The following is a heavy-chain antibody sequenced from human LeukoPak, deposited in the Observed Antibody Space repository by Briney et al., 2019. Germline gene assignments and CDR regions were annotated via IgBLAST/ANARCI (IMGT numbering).Heavy chain of an antibody. Sequence: GGSLRLSCAASGFTFSSYGMHWVRQAPGKGLEWVAVIWYDGSNKYYADSVKGRFTISRDTSKNTLYLQMNSLRAEDTAVYYCARRNRAKYSRALGAFDVWGQGTMVTVSS. V-gene: IGHV3-33*01. J-gene: IGHJ3*01. CDR1: GFTFSSYG. CDR2: IWYDGSNK. D-gene: IGHD6-6*01. CDR3: ARRNRAKYSRALGAFDV.